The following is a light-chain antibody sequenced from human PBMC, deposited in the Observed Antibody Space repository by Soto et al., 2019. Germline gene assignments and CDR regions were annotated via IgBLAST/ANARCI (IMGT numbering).Light chain of an antibody. V-gene: IGKV3-15*01. CDR2: DAS. J-gene: IGKJ5*01. CDR1: QSVSSN. Sequence: EIVMTQSPATLSVSPGERATLSCRASQSVSSNLAWYQQKPGQAPRLLIYDASTRATGIPGRFSVSGAGTEFNLNIRSLQSEYVAVSHCQQYYNWPPITCGQGTRLEIK. CDR3: QQYYNWPPIT.